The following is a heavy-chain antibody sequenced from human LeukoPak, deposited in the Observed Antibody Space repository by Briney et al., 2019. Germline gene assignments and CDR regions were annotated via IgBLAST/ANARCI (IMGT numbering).Heavy chain of an antibody. CDR1: GFTFSSYA. D-gene: IGHD3-9*01. V-gene: IGHV3-23*01. CDR3: AKDLNDIFWFDP. CDR2: ISGSGGST. J-gene: IGHJ5*02. Sequence: GGSLRLSCAASGFTFSSYAMGWVRQAPGKGLEWVSAISGSGGSTYYADSVKGRFTISRDNSKNTLYLQMNSLRAEDTAVYYCAKDLNDIFWFDPWGQGTLVTVSS.